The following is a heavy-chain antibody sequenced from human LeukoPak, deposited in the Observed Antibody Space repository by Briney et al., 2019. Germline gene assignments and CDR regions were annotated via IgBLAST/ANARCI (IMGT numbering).Heavy chain of an antibody. D-gene: IGHD6-13*01. J-gene: IGHJ4*02. V-gene: IGHV4-39*01. CDR1: GGSISSSSSY. CDR2: IYDSGST. Sequence: SETLSLTCTVSGGSISSSSSYWAWIRQPPGKGLEWIGSIYDSGSTYFNPSLKSRVTISVDTSRNQFSLNLSSVTAADTAVYFCAIHSGYSSSWLGYWGQGTLVTVSS. CDR3: AIHSGYSSSWLGY.